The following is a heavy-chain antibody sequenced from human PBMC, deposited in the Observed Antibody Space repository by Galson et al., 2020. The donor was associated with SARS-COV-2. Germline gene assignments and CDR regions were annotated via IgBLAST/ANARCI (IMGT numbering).Heavy chain of an antibody. J-gene: IGHJ4*02. V-gene: IGHV4-39*07. CDR3: ARDGQEWLQLDY. CDR1: GGSISSSSYY. D-gene: IGHD5-12*01. Sequence: SETLSLTCTVSGGSISSSSYYWGWIRQPPGKGLEWIGSIYYSGRTYYNPSLKSRVTISVDTSKNQFSLKLSSVTAADTAVYYCARDGQEWLQLDYWGQGTLVTVSS. CDR2: IYYSGRT.